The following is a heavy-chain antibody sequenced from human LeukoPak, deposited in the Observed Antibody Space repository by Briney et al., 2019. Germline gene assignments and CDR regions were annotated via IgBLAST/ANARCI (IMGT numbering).Heavy chain of an antibody. V-gene: IGHV3-23*01. J-gene: IGHJ4*02. CDR2: ISRSGGST. CDR1: GFTFSSYA. Sequence: GVLRLSCAASGFTFSSYAMSWVRQAPGKGLEWVSVISRSGGSTYYADSVKGRFTISRDNSKNTLYLQMNSLRAEDTAVYYCAKSQWLVRWGNFDYWGQGTLVTVSS. D-gene: IGHD6-19*01. CDR3: AKSQWLVRWGNFDY.